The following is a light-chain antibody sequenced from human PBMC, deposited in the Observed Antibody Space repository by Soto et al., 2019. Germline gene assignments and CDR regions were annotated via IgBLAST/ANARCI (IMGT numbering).Light chain of an antibody. Sequence: DIQMTQFPSSLSASVGDRVTITCRASQSIRSYVNWYQQKPGKAPKLLIFAASSLQSGVPSRFSGRGSGTDFTLTISSLQPEDFETYYCQQSYSTPRITFGQGTRLEIK. V-gene: IGKV1-39*01. CDR3: QQSYSTPRIT. CDR1: QSIRSY. CDR2: AAS. J-gene: IGKJ5*01.